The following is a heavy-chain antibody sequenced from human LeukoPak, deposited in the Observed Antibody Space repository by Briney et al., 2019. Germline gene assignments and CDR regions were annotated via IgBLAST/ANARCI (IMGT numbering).Heavy chain of an antibody. Sequence: SETLSLTCTVSGGSISSYYWSWIRQPPGKGLEWIGYIYYSGSTNYNPSLKSRVTISVDTSKNQFSLKLSSVTAADTAVYCCARVGERASRYFDYWGQGTLVTVSS. V-gene: IGHV4-59*01. J-gene: IGHJ4*02. CDR1: GGSISSYY. D-gene: IGHD3-10*01. CDR3: ARVGERASRYFDY. CDR2: IYYSGST.